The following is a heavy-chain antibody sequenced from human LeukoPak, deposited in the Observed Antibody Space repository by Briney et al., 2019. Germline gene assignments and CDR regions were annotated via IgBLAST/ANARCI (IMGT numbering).Heavy chain of an antibody. CDR2: IYHSGST. J-gene: IGHJ4*02. CDR3: ARDNYYDSSGHDY. Sequence: SETLSLTCTVSGGSISSGGYYWSWIRQPPGKGLEWIGYIYHSGSTYYNPSLKSRVTISVDRPKNQFSLKLSSVTAADTAVYYCARDNYYDSSGHDYWGQGTLVTVSS. V-gene: IGHV4-30-2*01. CDR1: GGSISSGGYY. D-gene: IGHD3-22*01.